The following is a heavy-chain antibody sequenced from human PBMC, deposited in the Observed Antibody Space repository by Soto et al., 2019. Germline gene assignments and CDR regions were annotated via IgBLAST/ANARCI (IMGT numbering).Heavy chain of an antibody. J-gene: IGHJ3*02. Sequence: GGSPRICCAACGVSVCAYAMNGVRQDPGKGLQWVSGLVGSGADKNYADSVRGRFTVSRDNSKNTLYLQMDSLRDEDTAVYYCAKDLIAGNGVWEAFDMWGRGTKVTVSS. CDR1: GVSVCAYA. V-gene: IGHV3-23*01. CDR3: AKDLIAGNGVWEAFDM. CDR2: LVGSGADK. D-gene: IGHD2-8*01.